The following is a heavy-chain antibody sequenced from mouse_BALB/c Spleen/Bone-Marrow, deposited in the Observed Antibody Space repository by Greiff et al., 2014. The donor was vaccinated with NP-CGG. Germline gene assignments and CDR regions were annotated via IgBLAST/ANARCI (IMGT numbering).Heavy chain of an antibody. CDR2: ISDGGSYT. J-gene: IGHJ1*01. Sequence: EVHLVESGGGLVKPGGSLKLSCAASGFTFSDYYMYWVRQTPEKGLEWVATISDGGSYTYYPDSVKGRFTISRDNAKSSLYLQMTSLKSEDTAMYYCARDSYYYGSSYWYFDVWGAGTTVTVSS. D-gene: IGHD1-1*01. V-gene: IGHV5-4*02. CDR1: GFTFSDYY. CDR3: ARDSYYYGSSYWYFDV.